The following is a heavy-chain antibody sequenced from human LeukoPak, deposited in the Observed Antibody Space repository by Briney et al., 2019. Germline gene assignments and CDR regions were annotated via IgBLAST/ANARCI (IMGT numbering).Heavy chain of an antibody. D-gene: IGHD1-26*01. CDR3: AKNRVGATYYFDY. CDR2: ISYDGSNK. CDR1: GFTFSSYG. J-gene: IGHJ4*02. Sequence: PGGSLRLSCAASGFTFSSYGMHWVRQAPGKGLEWVAVISYDGSNKYYADSVKGRFTISRDNSKNTLYLQMNSLRAEDTAVYYCAKNRVGATYYFDYWGQGTLVTVSS. V-gene: IGHV3-30*18.